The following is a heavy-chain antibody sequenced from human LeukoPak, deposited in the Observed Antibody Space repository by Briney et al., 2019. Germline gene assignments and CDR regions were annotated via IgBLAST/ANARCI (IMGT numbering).Heavy chain of an antibody. D-gene: IGHD6-19*01. CDR1: GFTLSTYF. J-gene: IGHJ4*02. Sequence: GGSLRLSCAASGFTLSTYFISWIRQAPGKGLEWVGYITNSGRSTNCAAVVKGRTTISRDNAKQSVYLQMKDLTAEDNGVYYCAREASGNYHVFDSWGQGTLVTVSS. CDR3: AREASGNYHVFDS. V-gene: IGHV3-11*04. CDR2: ITNSGRST.